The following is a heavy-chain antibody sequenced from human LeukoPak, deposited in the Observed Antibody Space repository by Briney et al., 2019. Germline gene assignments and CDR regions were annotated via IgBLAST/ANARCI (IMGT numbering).Heavy chain of an antibody. CDR2: ISYDGSAK. Sequence: GGSLRLSCAASGFTFSSYGMHWVRQAPGKGLEWVAVISYDGSAKFYADSVKGRFTISRDNSKNTLYLQMNGLRAEDTAVYYCAKYYDSNYYTMDVWGQGTTVTVSS. D-gene: IGHD3-22*01. J-gene: IGHJ6*02. V-gene: IGHV3-30*18. CDR3: AKYYDSNYYTMDV. CDR1: GFTFSSYG.